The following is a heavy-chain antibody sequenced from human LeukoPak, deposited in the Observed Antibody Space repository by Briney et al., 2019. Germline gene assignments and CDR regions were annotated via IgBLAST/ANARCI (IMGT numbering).Heavy chain of an antibody. CDR3: AKTGIQLWLFDY. CDR1: GGTFSSYA. J-gene: IGHJ4*02. D-gene: IGHD5-18*01. V-gene: IGHV1-69*05. CDR2: IIPIFGTA. Sequence: SVKVSYKASGGTFSSYAISWVRQAPGQGLEWMGRIIPIFGTANYAQKFQGRVTITTDESTSTAYMELSSLRSEDTAVYYCAKTGIQLWLFDYWGQGTLVTVSS.